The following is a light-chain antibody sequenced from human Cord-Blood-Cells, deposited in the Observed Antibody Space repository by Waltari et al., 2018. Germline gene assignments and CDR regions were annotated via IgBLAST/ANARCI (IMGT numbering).Light chain of an antibody. V-gene: IGKV1-39*01. CDR1: QSISSY. Sequence: DIQMTQSPSSLSAAVAARGTSTCRASQSISSYLNWYQQKPGKAPKLLIYAASSLQSGVPSRFSGSGSGTDFTLTISSLQPEDFATYYCQQSYSTPPTFGGGTKVEIK. CDR3: QQSYSTPPT. CDR2: AAS. J-gene: IGKJ4*01.